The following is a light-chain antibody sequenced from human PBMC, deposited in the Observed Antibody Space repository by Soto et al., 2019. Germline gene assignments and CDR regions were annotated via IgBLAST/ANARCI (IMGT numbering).Light chain of an antibody. J-gene: IGLJ3*02. V-gene: IGLV2-11*01. Sequence: QSALTQPRSVSGSPGQSVTISCTGTSSDVGFYNYVSWYQQHPGKAPKLMIYDDTKWPSGVPDRFSGSKSGNTASLTISGLQAEDEADYYCCSYAGSYTWVFGGGTKLTV. CDR3: CSYAGSYTWV. CDR1: SSDVGFYNY. CDR2: DDT.